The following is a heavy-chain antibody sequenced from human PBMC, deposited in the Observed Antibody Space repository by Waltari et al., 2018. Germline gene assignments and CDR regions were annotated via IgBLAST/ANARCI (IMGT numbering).Heavy chain of an antibody. CDR1: GFSFDEYS. CDR3: ARGKAFDP. CDR2: LNNGGDYK. J-gene: IGHJ5*02. Sequence: VRLVESGGGRVEPGESLRLSCVGSGFSFDEYSMNWVRQAPGKGLEWVSSLNNGGDYKGYADSVEGRFTISRDNDKNTLYLQMNDLRVDDTAIYYCARGKAFDPWGQGTRVNVS. V-gene: IGHV3-21*06.